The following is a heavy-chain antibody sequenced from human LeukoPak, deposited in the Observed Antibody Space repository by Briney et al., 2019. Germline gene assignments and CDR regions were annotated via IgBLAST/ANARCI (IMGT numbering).Heavy chain of an antibody. CDR3: ARAMYGSGTRADY. V-gene: IGHV3-7*03. Sequence: GGSLRLSCAASGFTFSTYWMSWVRQAPGKGLEWVANINQDGSEKYYADSVKGRFTISRDNAKNSLYLQMNSLRAEDTAVYYCARAMYGSGTRADYWGQGTLVTVSS. CDR1: GFTFSTYW. CDR2: INQDGSEK. D-gene: IGHD3-10*01. J-gene: IGHJ4*02.